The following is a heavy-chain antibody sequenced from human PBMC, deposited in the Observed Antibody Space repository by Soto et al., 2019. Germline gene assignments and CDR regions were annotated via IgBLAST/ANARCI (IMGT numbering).Heavy chain of an antibody. CDR2: VFYSGSD. V-gene: IGHV4-61*01. CDR1: GGSVSSFNHD. J-gene: IGHJ4*02. Sequence: WETLSLTCTVSGGSVSSFNHDWSWIRQPPGKELEFIAFVFYSGSDNYNPSLKRRITTSIETSKNQFSLNLRSVTAADTAVYYCARGRGYGYGIDYWGQGALVTVS. D-gene: IGHD5-18*01. CDR3: ARGRGYGYGIDY.